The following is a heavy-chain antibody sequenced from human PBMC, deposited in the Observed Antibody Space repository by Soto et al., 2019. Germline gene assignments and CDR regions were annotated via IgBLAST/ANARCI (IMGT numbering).Heavy chain of an antibody. CDR2: IYYSGST. Sequence: SETRSLTCTVSGGSVSSSNYYWGWIRQSPGKGLEWIGSIYYSGSTYYNPSLESRVTISVDKSKNQFSLKVISVTAAGTAVYYCARLEGLATISYYFDYWGQGTLVTVSS. CDR3: ARLEGLATISYYFDY. V-gene: IGHV4-39*01. J-gene: IGHJ4*02. CDR1: GGSVSSSNYY. D-gene: IGHD3-9*01.